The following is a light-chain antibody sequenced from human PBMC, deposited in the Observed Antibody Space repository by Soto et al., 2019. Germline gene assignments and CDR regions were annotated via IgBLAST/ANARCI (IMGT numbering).Light chain of an antibody. Sequence: QSALTQPRSVSGSPVQSVTISCTGTSSDVGGYNYVSWYQQHPGKAPKLMIYDVSKRPSGVPYRFSGSKSGNTASLTSSGLQAEDESDYYFCSYAGSYTFVFGTGTKLTVL. CDR1: SSDVGGYNY. V-gene: IGLV2-11*01. CDR2: DVS. CDR3: CSYAGSYTFV. J-gene: IGLJ1*01.